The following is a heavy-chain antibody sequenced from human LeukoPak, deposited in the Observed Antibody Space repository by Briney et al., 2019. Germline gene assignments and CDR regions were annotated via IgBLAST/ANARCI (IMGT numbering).Heavy chain of an antibody. CDR3: ARNKYCDSTSCSNWFDP. CDR2: IIPIFGTA. J-gene: IGHJ5*02. CDR1: GGTFRNYA. V-gene: IGHV1-69*05. D-gene: IGHD2-2*01. Sequence: SVKVSCKASGGTFRNYAINWVRQAPGQGLDWMGGIIPIFGTANYAQRFQGRVTITTDESTSTAYMELSSLRSEDTAVYYCARNKYCDSTSCSNWFDPWGQGTLVTVSS.